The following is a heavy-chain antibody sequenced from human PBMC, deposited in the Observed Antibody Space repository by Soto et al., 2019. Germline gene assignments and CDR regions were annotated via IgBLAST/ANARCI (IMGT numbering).Heavy chain of an antibody. Sequence: EVQLVESGGGLVQPGGSLRLSCAASGINFSGYWMTWVRQAPGKGLEWVANIKQDGGETYYVDSVKGRFTISRDNAKNSLYLQMNSLRADDTAVYYCACGYTGIRGLGTMVTVSS. V-gene: IGHV3-7*02. CDR2: IKQDGGET. J-gene: IGHJ3*02. CDR1: GINFSGYW. D-gene: IGHD3-16*02. CDR3: ACGYTGI.